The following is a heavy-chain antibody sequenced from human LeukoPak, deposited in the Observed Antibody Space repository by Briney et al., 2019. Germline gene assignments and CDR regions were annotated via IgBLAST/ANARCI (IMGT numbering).Heavy chain of an antibody. J-gene: IGHJ4*02. CDR1: GYTFTNYY. CDR3: ARDQMYDFRIVFYFDY. V-gene: IGHV1-46*03. CDR2: INPSGGST. D-gene: IGHD3-3*01. Sequence: ASVKVSCKASGYTFTNYYMHWVRQAPGQGLEWMGIINPSGGSTTYAQNFQGRVTMTSDTSTSTVYMELSSLRSEDTAVYYCARDQMYDFRIVFYFDYWGQGSLVTVSS.